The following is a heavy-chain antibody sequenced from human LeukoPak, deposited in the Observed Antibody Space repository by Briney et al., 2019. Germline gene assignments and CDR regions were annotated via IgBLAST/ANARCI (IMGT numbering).Heavy chain of an antibody. V-gene: IGHV4-59*01. D-gene: IGHD3-3*01. CDR1: GGSISSYY. Sequence: KPSETLSLTCTVSGGSISSYYWSWVRQPPGKGLEWIWYIYYSGSTNYNPSLKSRVTISVDTSKNQFSLKLTSVTAADTAVYYCARGVPEYYDFWSGYFYYFDYWGQGTLVTVSS. CDR2: IYYSGST. CDR3: ARGVPEYYDFWSGYFYYFDY. J-gene: IGHJ4*02.